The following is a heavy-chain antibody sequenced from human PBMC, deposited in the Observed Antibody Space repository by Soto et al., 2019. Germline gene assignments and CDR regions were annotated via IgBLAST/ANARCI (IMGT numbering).Heavy chain of an antibody. CDR2: IYYSGST. D-gene: IGHD6-19*01. CDR3: ARRKGIAVAGTTATWFDP. J-gene: IGHJ5*02. V-gene: IGHV4-39*01. CDR1: GGSISSSSYY. Sequence: SETLSLTCTVSGGSISSSSYYWGWIRQPPGKGLEWIGSIYYSGSTYYNPSLKSRVTISVDTSKNQFSLKLSSVTAADTAVYYCARRKGIAVAGTTATWFDPWGQGTLVTVS.